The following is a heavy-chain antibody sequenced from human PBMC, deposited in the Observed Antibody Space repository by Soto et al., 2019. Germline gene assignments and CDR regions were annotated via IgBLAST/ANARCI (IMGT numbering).Heavy chain of an antibody. D-gene: IGHD1-1*01. CDR2: ISGSGGST. Sequence: GGSLRLSCGASGFAFSDYAMSWVRQAPGKGLEWVSAISGSGGSTYYADSVKGRFTISRDNSKNTLYLQLNSLRDEDTAVYYCARDGSRGYDMDVWGQGTTVTVSS. CDR1: GFAFSDYA. V-gene: IGHV3-23*01. J-gene: IGHJ6*02. CDR3: ARDGSRGYDMDV.